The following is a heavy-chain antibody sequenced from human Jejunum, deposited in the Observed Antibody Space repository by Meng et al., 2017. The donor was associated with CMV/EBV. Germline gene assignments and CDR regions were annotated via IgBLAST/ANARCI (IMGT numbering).Heavy chain of an antibody. CDR3: ASGHSSPLGY. CDR1: GYTFTGYY. Sequence: QVHLVQSGAEVKKPGASVKISCKASGYTFTGYYIHWVRQAPGQGLEWMGRVNPYSGGTDYPQTFQGRVTMTTDTSITTGYMELSSLTSDDTAIYYCASGHSSPLGYWGQGTLVTVSS. D-gene: IGHD3-22*01. J-gene: IGHJ4*02. CDR2: VNPYSGGT. V-gene: IGHV1-2*06.